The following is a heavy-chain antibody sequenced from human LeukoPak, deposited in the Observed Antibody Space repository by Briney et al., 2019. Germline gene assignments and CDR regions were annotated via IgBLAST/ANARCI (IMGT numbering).Heavy chain of an antibody. V-gene: IGHV4-39*01. D-gene: IGHD3-16*02. CDR1: GGPISSSRYY. CDR2: IFYSGST. J-gene: IGHJ4*02. Sequence: SETLSHTRSVSGGPISSSRYYCRWLRPPPEKALECLDCIFYSGSTYYNPSLKSRVTISVDTSKNQFSLKLSSVTAADTAVYYCARRAMITFGGVIVSFRDYWGQGTLVTVSS. CDR3: ARRAMITFGGVIVSFRDY.